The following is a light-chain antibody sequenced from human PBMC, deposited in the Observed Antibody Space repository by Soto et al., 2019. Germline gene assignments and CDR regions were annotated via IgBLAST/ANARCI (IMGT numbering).Light chain of an antibody. CDR1: QSVSNN. CDR2: GAS. Sequence: EIVMTQSPATLSVSPGERATLSCRASQSVSNNLAWYQQKPGQAPRLLIYGASTRATGIPARFSGSGSGTEFTLAIGSLQSEDFAVYYCQQYNNWRSWTFGQGTKVEI. V-gene: IGKV3-15*01. J-gene: IGKJ1*01. CDR3: QQYNNWRSWT.